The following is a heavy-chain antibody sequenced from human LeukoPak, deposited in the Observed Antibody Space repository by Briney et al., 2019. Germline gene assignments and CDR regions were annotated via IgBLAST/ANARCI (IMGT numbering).Heavy chain of an antibody. D-gene: IGHD2-21*02. Sequence: SETLSLTCTVSGGSISSYYWSWIRQPPGKGLEWIGYIYYSGSTNYNPSLKSRVTISVDTSKNQFSLKLSSVTAADTAVYYCARFLAYCGGDCSNWYFDLWGRGTLVTVSS. CDR2: IYYSGST. V-gene: IGHV4-59*12. CDR1: GGSISSYY. J-gene: IGHJ2*01. CDR3: ARFLAYCGGDCSNWYFDL.